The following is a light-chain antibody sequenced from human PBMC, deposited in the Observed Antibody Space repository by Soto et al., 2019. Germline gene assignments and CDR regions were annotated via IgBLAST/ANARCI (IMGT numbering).Light chain of an antibody. Sequence: QSALTQPASVSGSPGQSITISCTGTSSDVGAYNYVSWYQQHPGKAPKLMIFEVSDRPSGFSNRFSGSKSGNTASLTISGLQAEDEADYYCSSYTSSNTLVFGGGTHLTVL. J-gene: IGLJ2*01. CDR1: SSDVGAYNY. CDR2: EVS. V-gene: IGLV2-14*01. CDR3: SSYTSSNTLV.